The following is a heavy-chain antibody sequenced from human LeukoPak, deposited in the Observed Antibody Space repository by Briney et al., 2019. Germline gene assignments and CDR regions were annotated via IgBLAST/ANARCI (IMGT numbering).Heavy chain of an antibody. J-gene: IGHJ6*02. CDR2: ISSSSSYI. CDR1: GFTFSSYS. V-gene: IGHV3-21*04. CDR3: ARARGSSSSGAGYYYGMDV. D-gene: IGHD6-6*01. Sequence: PGGSLRLSCAASGFTFSSYSMNWVRQAPGKGLEWVSSISSSSSYIYYADSVKGRFTISRDNAKNSLYLQMNSLRAEDTAVYYCARARGSSSSGAGYYYGMDVWGQGTTVTVSS.